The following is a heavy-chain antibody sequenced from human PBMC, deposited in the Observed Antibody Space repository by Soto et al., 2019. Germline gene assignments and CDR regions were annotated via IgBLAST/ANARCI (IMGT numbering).Heavy chain of an antibody. V-gene: IGHV2-70*11. D-gene: IGHD3-3*01. J-gene: IGHJ4*02. CDR1: GFSLSASRMS. CDR2: IDWDDAK. Sequence: SGPTLVNPTQTLTLTCTFSGFSLSASRMSIIWIRQPPGKALEWLARIDWDDAKYFNTSLKTRLTVSKDTSKTQVVLTMTNMDPVDTGSYYCARMIFGRSGADYFDSWGQGILVTVSS. CDR3: ARMIFGRSGADYFDS.